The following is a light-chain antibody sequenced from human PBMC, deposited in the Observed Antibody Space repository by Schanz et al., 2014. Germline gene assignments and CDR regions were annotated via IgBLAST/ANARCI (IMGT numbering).Light chain of an antibody. CDR1: QSVLYSSNNKNY. Sequence: DIVMTQSPDSLAVSLGERATIHCKSSQSVLYSSNNKNYLAWYQQKPGHPPNLLIYWASTRESGVPDRFSGSGSGTDFTLTISSVQAEDVAVYYCQQYCTDHPTFGQGTKVEIK. CDR3: QQYCTDHPT. CDR2: WAS. J-gene: IGKJ1*01. V-gene: IGKV4-1*01.